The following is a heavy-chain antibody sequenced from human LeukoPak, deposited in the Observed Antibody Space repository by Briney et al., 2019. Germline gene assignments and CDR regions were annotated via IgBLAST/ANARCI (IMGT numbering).Heavy chain of an antibody. J-gene: IGHJ5*02. Sequence: PGVSLRLSCAASGFTFSSYAMSWVRQAPGKGLEWVSAISGSGGSTYYADSVKGRFTISRDNSKNTLYLQMNSLRAEDTAVYYCAKGIRGYSSSWYDPWGQGTLVTVSS. CDR2: ISGSGGST. CDR1: GFTFSSYA. CDR3: AKGIRGYSSSWYDP. D-gene: IGHD6-13*01. V-gene: IGHV3-23*01.